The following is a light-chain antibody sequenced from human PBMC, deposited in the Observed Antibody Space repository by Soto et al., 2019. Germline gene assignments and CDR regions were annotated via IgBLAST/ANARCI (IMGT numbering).Light chain of an antibody. Sequence: QSALTQPRSVSGSPGQSVTISCTGTSRDVGGYDYVSWYQQHPGKAPKLMIYDVTQRPSGVPDRFSGSKSGNTASLTISGLQAEDEADYYCSSYTSSSTLLYVFGTGTKLTIL. V-gene: IGLV2-11*01. CDR3: SSYTSSSTLLYV. CDR2: DVT. J-gene: IGLJ1*01. CDR1: SRDVGGYDY.